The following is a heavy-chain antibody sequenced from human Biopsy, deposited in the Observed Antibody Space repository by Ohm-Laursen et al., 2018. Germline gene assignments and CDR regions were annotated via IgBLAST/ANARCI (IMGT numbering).Heavy chain of an antibody. D-gene: IGHD2-2*02. CDR2: ISGNGGDT. V-gene: IGHV3-11*01. CDR1: GFTFNDYY. J-gene: IGHJ6*02. Sequence: SLRLSCTASGFTFNDYYMSWIRQLPGKGLEWVSYISGNGGDTYYADSVKGRFTISRDNAKNSLFLQMNSLRAEDTAVYYCAKDMQVTYCSSTKCYMNPYYYGMDVWGPGTTVTVSS. CDR3: AKDMQVTYCSSTKCYMNPYYYGMDV.